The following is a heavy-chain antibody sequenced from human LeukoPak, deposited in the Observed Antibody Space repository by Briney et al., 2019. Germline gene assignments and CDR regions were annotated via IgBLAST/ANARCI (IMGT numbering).Heavy chain of an antibody. D-gene: IGHD5-18*01. V-gene: IGHV4-59*11. CDR2: LLDSVNT. Sequence: PSETLSLTCTVSGGSISSHYWSWIRQPPGKGLEWIAYLLDSVNTKDNPSLQSRLTLSADTSKNQFSLRLSSVTAADTAVYYCATIKRGSIYGYFDFWGQGIKATVSS. J-gene: IGHJ4*02. CDR3: ATIKRGSIYGYFDF. CDR1: GGSISSHY.